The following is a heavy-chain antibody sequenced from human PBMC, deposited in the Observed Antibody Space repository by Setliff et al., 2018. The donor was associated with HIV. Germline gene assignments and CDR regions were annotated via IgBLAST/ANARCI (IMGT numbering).Heavy chain of an antibody. J-gene: IGHJ4*02. CDR3: ARGGSPDFDY. V-gene: IGHV4-38-2*01. CDR2: IYHVGST. D-gene: IGHD3-16*01. Sequence: SETLSLTCVVSGYSISSGYNWGWIRQSPEKGLEWIGNIYHVGSTYYNPSLKSRVTVSVDPSKNQFSLKLSSVTAADTAVYYCARGGSPDFDYWGQGTLVTVSS. CDR1: GYSISSGYN.